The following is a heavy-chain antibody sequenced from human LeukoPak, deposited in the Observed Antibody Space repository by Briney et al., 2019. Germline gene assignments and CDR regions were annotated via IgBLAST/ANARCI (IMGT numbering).Heavy chain of an antibody. V-gene: IGHV1-2*02. Sequence: ASVKVSCKASGHTFTGYYMHWVRQAPGQGLEWMGWINPNSGGTNYAQKFQGRVTMTRDTSISTAHMELSRLRSDDTAVYYCARQRVAAAGPNWFDPWGQGTLVTVSS. CDR2: INPNSGGT. D-gene: IGHD6-13*01. CDR3: ARQRVAAAGPNWFDP. CDR1: GHTFTGYY. J-gene: IGHJ5*02.